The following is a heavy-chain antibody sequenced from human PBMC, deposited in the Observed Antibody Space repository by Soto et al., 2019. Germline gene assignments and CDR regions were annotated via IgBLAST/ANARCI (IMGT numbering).Heavy chain of an antibody. CDR3: TRRLSWYSGYDYDY. D-gene: IGHD5-12*01. CDR2: IRSKANSYAT. J-gene: IGHJ4*02. V-gene: IGHV3-73*01. Sequence: GGSLRLSCAASGFTLSGSAMHWVRQASGKGLEWVGRIRSKANSYATAYAASVKGRFTISRDGSKNTAYLQMNSLKTEDTAVYYCTRRLSWYSGYDYDYWGQGTLVTVSS. CDR1: GFTLSGSA.